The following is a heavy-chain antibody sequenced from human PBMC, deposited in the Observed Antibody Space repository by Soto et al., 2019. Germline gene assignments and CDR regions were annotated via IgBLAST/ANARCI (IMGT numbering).Heavy chain of an antibody. CDR3: ATIATFGLFNWFDP. Sequence: ASVKVSCKASGYTFTNNDVSWVRQATGQGLEWMGWMNPGSGDTGYAQKFQGRVTMTRDISIATAYMELSSLRSDDTAIYYCATIATFGLFNWFDPWGQGTLVTVSS. V-gene: IGHV1-8*01. CDR1: GYTFTNND. D-gene: IGHD2-21*01. CDR2: MNPGSGDT. J-gene: IGHJ5*02.